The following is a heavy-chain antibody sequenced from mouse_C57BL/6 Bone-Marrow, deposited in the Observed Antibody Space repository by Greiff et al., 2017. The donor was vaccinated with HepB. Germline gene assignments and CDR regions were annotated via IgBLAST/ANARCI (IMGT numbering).Heavy chain of an antibody. CDR1: GYTFTSYW. Sequence: QVQLQQPGAELVKPGASVKLSCKASGYTFTSYWMHWVKQRPGQGLEWIGMIHPNSGSTNYNEKFKSKATLTVDKSSSTAYMQLSSLTSEDSAVYYCARYYSNPAWFAYWGRGTLVTVSA. J-gene: IGHJ3*01. D-gene: IGHD2-5*01. CDR2: IHPNSGST. V-gene: IGHV1-64*01. CDR3: ARYYSNPAWFAY.